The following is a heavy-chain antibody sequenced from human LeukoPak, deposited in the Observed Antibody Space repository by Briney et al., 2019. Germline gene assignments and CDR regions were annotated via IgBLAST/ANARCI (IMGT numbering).Heavy chain of an antibody. CDR2: INDDGSDT. CDR3: ARDWAWGGFDH. D-gene: IGHD3-16*01. J-gene: IGHJ4*02. CDR1: GFTFSSYW. V-gene: IGHV3-7*01. Sequence: PGGSLRLSCAASGFTFSSYWMTWVRQAPGKGLEWVANINDDGSDTNYVDSVKGRFTVSRDNARNTLYLQMDSLRVDDTAVYYCARDWAWGGFDHWGQGTLVTVSS.